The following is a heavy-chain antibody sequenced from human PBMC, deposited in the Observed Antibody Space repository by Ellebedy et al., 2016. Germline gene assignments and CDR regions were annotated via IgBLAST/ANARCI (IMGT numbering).Heavy chain of an antibody. CDR3: ARVRSPDLYKKQAMDV. J-gene: IGHJ6*02. Sequence: GESLKISXSASGFTFSRFGVHWVRQAPGKGLEWVALISDDGSEKYYTDSVKGRFTISRDNSKIRVFLQLNSLRVEDTAVYYCARVRSPDLYKKQAMDVWGQGTTVTVSS. V-gene: IGHV3-30*13. CDR1: GFTFSRFG. CDR2: ISDDGSEK. D-gene: IGHD1-14*01.